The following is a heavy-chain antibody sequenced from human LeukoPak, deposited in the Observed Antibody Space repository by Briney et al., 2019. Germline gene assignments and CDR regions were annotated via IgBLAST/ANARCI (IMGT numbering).Heavy chain of an antibody. CDR2: ISSSSSFI. CDR3: ARGGYSSSWYSGPFDY. Sequence: PGGSLRLSCAASGFSFNSYSMNWVRQPPGKGLEWVSSISSSSSFIYCADSMKGRFTISRDNAKNSLYLQMDSLRGEDSAVYYCARGGYSSSWYSGPFDYWGQGTLVTVSS. CDR1: GFSFNSYS. J-gene: IGHJ4*02. V-gene: IGHV3-21*01. D-gene: IGHD6-13*01.